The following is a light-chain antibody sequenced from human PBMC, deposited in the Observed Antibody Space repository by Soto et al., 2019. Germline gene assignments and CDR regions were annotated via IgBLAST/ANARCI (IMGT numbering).Light chain of an antibody. CDR3: QTWSTDIRV. CDR1: SGHNSYA. V-gene: IGLV4-69*01. CDR2: LNSDGSH. J-gene: IGLJ3*02. Sequence: QSVLTQPPSASASLGASVKLTCTLSSGHNSYAIAWHQQQPEKGPRYLMKLNSDGSHSKGDGIPDRFSGSSSGAERYLTISNLQSEDEADYYCQTWSTDIRVFGGGTKLTVL.